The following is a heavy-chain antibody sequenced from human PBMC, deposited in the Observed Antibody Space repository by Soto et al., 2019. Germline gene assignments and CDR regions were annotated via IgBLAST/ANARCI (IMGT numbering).Heavy chain of an antibody. CDR1: GFTFGDYA. D-gene: IGHD6-13*01. CDR2: IRSKAYGGTT. J-gene: IGHJ6*02. Sequence: PGGSLRLSCTASGFTFGDYAMSWVRQAPGKGLEWVGFIRSKAYGGTTEYAASVKGRFTISRDDSKSIAYLQMNSLKTEDTAVHYCTRDVAGIAAAGRPSSYGMDVWGQGTTVTVSS. CDR3: TRDVAGIAAAGRPSSYGMDV. V-gene: IGHV3-49*04.